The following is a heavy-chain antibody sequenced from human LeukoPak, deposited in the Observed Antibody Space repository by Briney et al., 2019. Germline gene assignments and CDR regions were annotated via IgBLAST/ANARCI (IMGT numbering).Heavy chain of an antibody. V-gene: IGHV4-59*01. CDR3: ASSVLRYFDWFGY. CDR1: XXSXSSYX. J-gene: IGHJ5*01. D-gene: IGHD3-9*01. Sequence: PSETLXXXXXVXXXSXSSYXWIWIXQPPGKGLEWIGYIYYSGSTNYNPSLKSRVTISVDTSKSQFSLKLSSVTAADTAVYYCASSVLRYFDWFGYWGQGTLVTVSS. CDR2: IYYSGST.